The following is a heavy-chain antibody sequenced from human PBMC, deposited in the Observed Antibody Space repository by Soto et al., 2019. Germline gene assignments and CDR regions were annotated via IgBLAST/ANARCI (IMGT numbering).Heavy chain of an antibody. CDR1: GFTFSTYS. CDR2: ISSSSSYI. D-gene: IGHD6-6*01. V-gene: IGHV3-21*01. Sequence: GGSLRLSCAASGFTFSTYSMKWVRQAPGKGLEWVSSISSSSSYIYYADSVKGRFTISRDNAKNSLYLQMNSLRAEDTAVYYCARRYSSSQNWFDPWGQGTLVTVSS. CDR3: ARRYSSSQNWFDP. J-gene: IGHJ5*02.